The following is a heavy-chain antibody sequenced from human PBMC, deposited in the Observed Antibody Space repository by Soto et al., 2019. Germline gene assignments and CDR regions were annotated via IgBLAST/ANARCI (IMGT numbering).Heavy chain of an antibody. CDR1: GFTFSSYS. D-gene: IGHD1-1*01. CDR2: ISSSSSYI. CDR3: ARSMQLRINDDYYGMDV. V-gene: IGHV3-21*01. J-gene: IGHJ6*02. Sequence: PGWSLRLSCAASGFTFSSYSMNWVRQAPGKGLEWVSSISSSSSYIYYADSVKGRFTISRDNAKNSLYLQMNSLRAEDTAVYYCARSMQLRINDDYYGMDVWGQG.